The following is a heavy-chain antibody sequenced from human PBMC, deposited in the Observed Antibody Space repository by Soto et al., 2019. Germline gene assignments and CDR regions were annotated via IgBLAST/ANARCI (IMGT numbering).Heavy chain of an antibody. Sequence: ASVKVSCKASGYTFTGFYIHWVREAPVQGLEWMGWINPQTGGTSYAQKFQGRVTLSRDTSINTAYLELSRLRFDDAAVYFCARERYQLISDGMDVWGQGTTVTVSS. J-gene: IGHJ6*02. CDR2: INPQTGGT. D-gene: IGHD2-2*01. CDR1: GYTFTGFY. V-gene: IGHV1-2*02. CDR3: ARERYQLISDGMDV.